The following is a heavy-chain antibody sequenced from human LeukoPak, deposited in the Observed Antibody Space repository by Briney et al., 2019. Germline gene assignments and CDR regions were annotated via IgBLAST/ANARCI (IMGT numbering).Heavy chain of an antibody. CDR1: GFTFSSYW. Sequence: GGSLRLSCAASGFTFSSYWMSWVRQAPGKGLEWVANIKQDGSEKYYVDSVKGRFTISRDNAKNSLYLQMNSLRAEDTAVYYCARVGYGFWSGTESFDYWGQGTLVTVSS. V-gene: IGHV3-7*01. CDR3: ARVGYGFWSGTESFDY. D-gene: IGHD3-3*01. J-gene: IGHJ4*02. CDR2: IKQDGSEK.